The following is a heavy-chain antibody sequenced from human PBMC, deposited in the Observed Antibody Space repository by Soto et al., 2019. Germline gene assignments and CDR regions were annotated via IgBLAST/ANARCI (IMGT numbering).Heavy chain of an antibody. CDR1: GYSFTSYW. CDR2: IYPGDSDT. D-gene: IGHD1-26*01. CDR3: ARREGIGASIPLLIYYLDY. J-gene: IGHJ4*02. V-gene: IGHV5-51*01. Sequence: GESLKISCKGSGYSFTSYWIGWVRQMPGKGLEWMGIIYPGDSDTRYSPSFQGQVTISADKSISTAYLQWNSLKASDTAMYYCARREGIGASIPLLIYYLDYWGQGALVAVSS.